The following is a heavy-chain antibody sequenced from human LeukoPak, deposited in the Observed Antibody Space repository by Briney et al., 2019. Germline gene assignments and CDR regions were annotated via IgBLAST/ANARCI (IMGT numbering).Heavy chain of an antibody. D-gene: IGHD3-22*01. CDR2: ISGSGGST. J-gene: IGHJ4*02. CDR3: AKPSYYDSSGYDY. CDR1: GFTFSSYA. Sequence: PGGSLRLSCAASGFTFSSYAMSWVRQAPGKGLERVSAISGSGGSTYYADSVKGRFTISRDNSKNTLYLQMNSLRAEDTAVYYCAKPSYYDSSGYDYWGQGTLVTVSS. V-gene: IGHV3-23*01.